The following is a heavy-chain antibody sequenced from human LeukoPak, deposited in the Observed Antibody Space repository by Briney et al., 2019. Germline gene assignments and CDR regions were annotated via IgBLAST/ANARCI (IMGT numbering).Heavy chain of an antibody. D-gene: IGHD2-21*02. CDR1: GFTFNYAW. J-gene: IGHJ4*02. V-gene: IGHV3-15*04. Sequence: GGSLRLSCAASGFTFNYAWMSWVRQVPGKGLEWVGQTVSEIDGGTTDYAAPVKGRFTISRDNSKSTLYLQMNSLRAEDTAVYYCARGDVYFDYWGQGTPVTVSS. CDR2: TVSEIDGGTT. CDR3: ARGDVYFDY.